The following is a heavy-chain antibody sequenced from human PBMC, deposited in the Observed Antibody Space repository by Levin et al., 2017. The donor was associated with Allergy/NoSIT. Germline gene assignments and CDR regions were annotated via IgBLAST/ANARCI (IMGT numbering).Heavy chain of an antibody. CDR2: IHPGDSDI. V-gene: IGHV5-51*01. CDR3: ARRTSDTSIPDY. J-gene: IGHJ4*02. D-gene: IGHD2-21*01. CDR1: GYSFADYW. Sequence: GGSLRLSCKGSGYSFADYWIGWVRQVPGKGLEYMGIIHPGDSDIRYSPSLEGQVTISVDKSISTAYLQWGSLKASDTAMYYCARRTSDTSIPDYWGQGTLVTVSS.